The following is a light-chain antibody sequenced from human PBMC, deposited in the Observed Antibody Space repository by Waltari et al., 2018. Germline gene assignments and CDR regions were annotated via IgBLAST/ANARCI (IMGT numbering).Light chain of an antibody. CDR1: PSVLYSANNKNY. CDR3: QQYSITPFT. Sequence: DIVMTQSPDSLAVSLGERATINCTSSPSVLYSANNKNYLTWYQQKPGQPPKLLISWASTRESGVPDRFSGSGSGTDFTLTISGLQAEDVAVYYCQQYSITPFTFGPGTKVDIK. V-gene: IGKV4-1*01. CDR2: WAS. J-gene: IGKJ3*01.